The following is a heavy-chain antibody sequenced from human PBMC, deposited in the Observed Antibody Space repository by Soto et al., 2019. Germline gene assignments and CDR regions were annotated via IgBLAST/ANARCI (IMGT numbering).Heavy chain of an antibody. D-gene: IGHD6-19*01. CDR3: ARERSKQLFLDD. CDR1: GFSFSSYS. J-gene: IGHJ4*02. V-gene: IGHV3-21*01. Sequence: PGGSLRLSCAASGFSFSSYSMNWVRQAPGMGLEWVSSIISSGDDKFYAESVKGRFTISRDNAESSLYLQMNSLRAGDTAVYYCARERSKQLFLDDWGLGTLVTVSS. CDR2: IISSGDDK.